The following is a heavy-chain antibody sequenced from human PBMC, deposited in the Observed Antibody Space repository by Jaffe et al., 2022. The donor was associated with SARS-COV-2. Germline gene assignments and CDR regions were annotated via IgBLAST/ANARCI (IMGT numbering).Heavy chain of an antibody. D-gene: IGHD6-19*01. Sequence: QVQLQESGPGLVKPSETLSLTCTVSGGSISSYYWSWIRQPPGKGLEWIGYIYYSGSTNYNPSLKSRVTISVDTSKNQFSLKLSSVTAADTAVYYCARGKAVAFTEEGYYGMDVWGQGTTVTVSS. J-gene: IGHJ6*02. CDR3: ARGKAVAFTEEGYYGMDV. CDR1: GGSISSYY. V-gene: IGHV4-59*01. CDR2: IYYSGST.